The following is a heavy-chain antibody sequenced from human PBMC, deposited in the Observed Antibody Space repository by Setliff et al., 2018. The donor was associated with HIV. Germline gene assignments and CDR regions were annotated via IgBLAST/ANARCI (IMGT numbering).Heavy chain of an antibody. D-gene: IGHD5-18*01. CDR1: GFTLSDHY. CDR3: ARNQGNSFGQGFDY. Sequence: GGSLRLSCAASGFTLSDHYMDWVRQAPGKGLEWVGRIRNKANSFTIEYAASVRGRSTISKDESKNFLFLQMNSLKTEDTAVYYCARNQGNSFGQGFDYWGQGTLVTVS. CDR2: IRNKANSFTI. J-gene: IGHJ4*02. V-gene: IGHV3-72*01.